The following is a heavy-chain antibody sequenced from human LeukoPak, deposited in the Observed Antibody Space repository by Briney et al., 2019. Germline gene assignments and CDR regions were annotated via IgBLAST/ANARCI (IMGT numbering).Heavy chain of an antibody. D-gene: IGHD1-26*01. CDR3: ARDVSGGLIVGATGWFDP. J-gene: IGHJ5*02. CDR2: VFNGGST. V-gene: IGHV4-59*11. CDR1: GSSINSHY. Sequence: SETLSLTCSVSGSSINSHYWSWIRQSPGKGLEWIGYVFNGGSTNYNPSLKSRVTMSVDTSKNQFSLKLSSVTAADTAVYYCARDVSGGLIVGATGWFDPWGQGTLVTVSS.